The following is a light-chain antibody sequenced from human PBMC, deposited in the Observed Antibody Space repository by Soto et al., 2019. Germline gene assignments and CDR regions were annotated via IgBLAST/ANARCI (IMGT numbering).Light chain of an antibody. J-gene: IGKJ1*01. CDR2: DAS. CDR1: QNIDKW. Sequence: DIQMTQSPSTLSASVGDRVTITCRASQNIDKWLAWHQQRPGKAPKLLIYDASSLEIGVPSRFSASGSGTEFTLTTSSLQPYDFATYYCQQYDSYSPWTFGQGTKVEIK. CDR3: QQYDSYSPWT. V-gene: IGKV1-5*01.